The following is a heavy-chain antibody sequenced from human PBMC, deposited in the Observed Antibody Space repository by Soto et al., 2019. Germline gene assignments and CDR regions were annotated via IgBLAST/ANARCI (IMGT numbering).Heavy chain of an antibody. CDR1: GGSISSGGYY. D-gene: IGHD3-3*01. CDR3: ARTTPHTIFSYYYYGMDV. J-gene: IGHJ6*02. Sequence: SETLSLTCTVSGGSISSGGYYWSWIRQHPGKGLEWIGYIYYSGSTYYNPSLKSRVTISVDTSKNQFSLKLSSVTAADTAVYYCARTTPHTIFSYYYYGMDVWGQGTTVTVSS. CDR2: IYYSGST. V-gene: IGHV4-31*03.